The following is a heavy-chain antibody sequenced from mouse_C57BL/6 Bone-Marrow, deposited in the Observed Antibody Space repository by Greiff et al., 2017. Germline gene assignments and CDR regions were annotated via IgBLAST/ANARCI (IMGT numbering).Heavy chain of an antibody. CDR2: IHPNSGST. V-gene: IGHV1-64*01. CDR3: SRSGIRYPAWFAY. Sequence: VQLQQPGAELVKPGASVKLSCKASGYTFTSYWMHWVKQRPGQGLEWIGMIHPNSGSTNYNEKFKSKATLTVDTSSSPAYMQLSSLTSEDTAVYYCSRSGIRYPAWFAYWGQGTLVTVSA. D-gene: IGHD1-1*01. J-gene: IGHJ3*01. CDR1: GYTFTSYW.